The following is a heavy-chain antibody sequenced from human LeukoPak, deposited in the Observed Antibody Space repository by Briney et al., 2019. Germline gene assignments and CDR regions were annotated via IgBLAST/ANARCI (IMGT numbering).Heavy chain of an antibody. V-gene: IGHV3-7*01. J-gene: IGHJ4*02. D-gene: IGHD3-22*01. CDR1: GFTFSSYW. CDR2: IKQDGSEK. CDR3: ARGRYYDSSGFIQALDY. Sequence: QAGGSLRLSCAASGFTFSSYWMSWVRQAPGKGLEWVANIKQDGSEKYYVDSVRGRFTISRDNAKNSLYLQMNSLRAEDTAVYYCARGRYYDSSGFIQALDYWGQGTLVTVSS.